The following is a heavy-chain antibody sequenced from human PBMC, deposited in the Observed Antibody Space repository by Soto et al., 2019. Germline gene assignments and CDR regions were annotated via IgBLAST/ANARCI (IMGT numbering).Heavy chain of an antibody. CDR3: ARDRTLYCSGGSCYLCY. D-gene: IGHD2-15*01. CDR2: ISAYNGNT. Sequence: QVQLVQSGAEVKKPGASVKVSCKASGYTFTSYGISWVRQAPGQGLEWMGWISAYNGNTNYAQKLQGRVTMTTDTSTSTAYMELRSLRSDDTAVYYCARDRTLYCSGGSCYLCYWGQGTLVTVSS. V-gene: IGHV1-18*01. J-gene: IGHJ4*02. CDR1: GYTFTSYG.